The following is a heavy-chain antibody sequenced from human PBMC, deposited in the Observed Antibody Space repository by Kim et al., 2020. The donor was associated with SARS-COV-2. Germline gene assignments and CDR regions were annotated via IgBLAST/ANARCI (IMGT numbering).Heavy chain of an antibody. D-gene: IGHD2-2*01. CDR3: ARGGYQLLGGIDY. J-gene: IGHJ4*02. Sequence: YAQKLQGRVTMTTDTSTSTAYMELRSLRSDDTAVYYCARGGYQLLGGIDYWGQGTLVTVSS. V-gene: IGHV1-18*01.